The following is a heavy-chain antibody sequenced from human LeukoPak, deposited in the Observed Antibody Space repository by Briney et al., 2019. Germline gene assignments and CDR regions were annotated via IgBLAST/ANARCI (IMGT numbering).Heavy chain of an antibody. J-gene: IGHJ6*03. V-gene: IGHV3-21*01. CDR2: ISSSSRYI. CDR3: ARGLAAGTRHTYYYYYMDV. Sequence: PGGSLRLSCAASGFTFSSYSMNWVRQAPGKGLEWVSSISSSSRYIYYADSVKGRFTISRDNAKNSLYLQMNSLRAEDTAVYYCARGLAAGTRHTYYYYYMDVWGKGTTVTVSS. CDR1: GFTFSSYS. D-gene: IGHD6-13*01.